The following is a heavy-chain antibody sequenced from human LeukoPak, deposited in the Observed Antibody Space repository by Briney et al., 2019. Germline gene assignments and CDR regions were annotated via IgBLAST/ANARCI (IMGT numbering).Heavy chain of an antibody. V-gene: IGHV2-5*02. CDR3: AHLRYSYGHLDY. Sequence: SGPTLVNPTQTLTLTCTFSGFSLSTSGEGVGWIRQPPGKALEWLALIYWDDDKRYSPSLKSRLTITKDTSKSQVVLTMTNPDPVDTATYYCAHLRYSYGHLDYWGQGTLVTVSS. D-gene: IGHD5-18*01. CDR1: GFSLSTSGEG. CDR2: IYWDDDK. J-gene: IGHJ4*02.